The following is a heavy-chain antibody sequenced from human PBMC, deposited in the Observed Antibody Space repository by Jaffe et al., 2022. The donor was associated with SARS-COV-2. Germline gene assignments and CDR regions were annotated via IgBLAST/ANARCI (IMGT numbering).Heavy chain of an antibody. CDR1: GGSISSSSYY. CDR2: IYYSGST. V-gene: IGHV4-39*01. CDR3: ATLSIGGATNKWYYFDY. Sequence: QLQLQESGPGLVKPSETLSLTCTVSGGSISSSSYYWGWIRQPPGKGLEWIGSIYYSGSTYYNPSLKSRVTISVDTSKNQFSLKLSSVTAADTAVYYCATLSIGGATNKWYYFDYWGQGTLVTVSS. D-gene: IGHD1-26*01. J-gene: IGHJ4*02.